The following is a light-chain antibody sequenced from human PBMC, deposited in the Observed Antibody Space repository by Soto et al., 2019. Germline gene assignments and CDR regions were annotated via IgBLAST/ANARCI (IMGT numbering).Light chain of an antibody. CDR2: QAS. CDR1: QRITNW. J-gene: IGKJ1*01. Sequence: DVQLTQSPSTLAAFAGDRVTITCRASQRITNWLAWYQQKPGKAPSLLIYQASILQRGVPSRFSGSGFGTEFSLTISSLQTDDFATYYCQQYNSYSTFGQGTKVDIK. CDR3: QQYNSYST. V-gene: IGKV1-5*03.